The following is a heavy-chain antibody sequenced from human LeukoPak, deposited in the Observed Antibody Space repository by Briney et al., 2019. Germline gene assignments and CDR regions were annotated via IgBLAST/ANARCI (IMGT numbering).Heavy chain of an antibody. Sequence: GGSLRLSCAASGFTFSSYAMTWVRQAPGKGLVWVSRINSDGSSTSYADSVKGRFTISRDNAKNTLYLQMNSLRAEDTAVYYCARVYYGSGSWIFDYWGQGTLVTVSS. CDR3: ARVYYGSGSWIFDY. V-gene: IGHV3-74*01. CDR2: INSDGSST. CDR1: GFTFSSYA. J-gene: IGHJ4*02. D-gene: IGHD3-10*01.